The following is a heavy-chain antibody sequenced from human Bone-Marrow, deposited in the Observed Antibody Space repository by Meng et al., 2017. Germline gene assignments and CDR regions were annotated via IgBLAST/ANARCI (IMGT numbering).Heavy chain of an antibody. Sequence: GESLKISCATSGLTFNTYAMSWARQAPGKGLEWVSAISSSGGSTYYADSVKGRFTISRDNSKNALYLQMNSLGAEDTAVYYCADQYCGAGRCNSGRFPLDYWGQGTLVTVSS. V-gene: IGHV3-23*01. CDR1: GLTFNTYA. J-gene: IGHJ4*02. D-gene: IGHD2-21*01. CDR3: ADQYCGAGRCNSGRFPLDY. CDR2: ISSSGGST.